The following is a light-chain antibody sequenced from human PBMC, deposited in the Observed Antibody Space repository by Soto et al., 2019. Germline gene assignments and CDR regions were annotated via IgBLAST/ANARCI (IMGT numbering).Light chain of an antibody. CDR3: QQYYATPFT. CDR2: WAS. V-gene: IGKV4-1*01. J-gene: IGKJ3*01. Sequence: DIGMTQSPDSLTVSLGERATINCMSNQTVLYSSNNKNYLAWYQQKPGQPPKLLIHWASTRESGVPDRFSGSGSGTDFTLTISSLQAEDVAVYYCQQYYATPFTFGPGTKVDIK. CDR1: QTVLYSSNNKNY.